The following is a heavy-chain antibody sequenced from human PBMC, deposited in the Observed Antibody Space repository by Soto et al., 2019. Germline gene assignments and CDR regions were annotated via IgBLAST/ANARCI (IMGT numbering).Heavy chain of an antibody. J-gene: IGHJ4*02. CDR2: ISPYNDDT. D-gene: IGHD2-2*01. CDR1: GYTFTDFG. CDR3: ARHGRCCTSTNCPFDY. V-gene: IGHV1-18*01. Sequence: ASVKVSCKASGYTFTDFGISWVRQAPGQGLEWMGWISPYNDDTKYTQKLQGRVTLTTDTSTGTAYMELRSLRSDDTAVYYCARHGRCCTSTNCPFDYWGQGTLVTVSS.